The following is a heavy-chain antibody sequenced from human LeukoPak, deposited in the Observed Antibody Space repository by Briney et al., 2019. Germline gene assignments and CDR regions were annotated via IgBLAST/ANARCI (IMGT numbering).Heavy chain of an antibody. CDR3: AKDSIFGVVIIAYYYFDY. CDR2: ISGSGGST. CDR1: GFTFSSYV. J-gene: IGHJ4*02. V-gene: IGHV3-23*01. D-gene: IGHD3-3*02. Sequence: GGSLRLSCAASGFTFSSYVMSWVRQAPGKGLEWVSAISGSGGSTYYADSVKGRVTISRDNYKNTLYLQMNSLRAEDTAVYYCAKDSIFGVVIIAYYYFDYWGQGTLVTVSS.